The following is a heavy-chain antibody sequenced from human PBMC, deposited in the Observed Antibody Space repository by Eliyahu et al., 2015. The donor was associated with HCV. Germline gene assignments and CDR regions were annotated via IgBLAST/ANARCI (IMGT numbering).Heavy chain of an antibody. J-gene: IGHJ4*02. CDR2: ISAFNGRT. CDR1: GYTFTSHG. Sequence: QVQLVQSGAEAKKPGASVKVFCKVLGYTFTSHGISWVRQAPGQGLEWMGWISAFNGRTNYAQKFQGRVTMTTDTSTSTAHMEMRSLRSDDTAIYYCAREPLVGVTSNYFDNWGQGTLVTVSS. V-gene: IGHV1-18*04. D-gene: IGHD1-26*01. CDR3: AREPLVGVTSNYFDN.